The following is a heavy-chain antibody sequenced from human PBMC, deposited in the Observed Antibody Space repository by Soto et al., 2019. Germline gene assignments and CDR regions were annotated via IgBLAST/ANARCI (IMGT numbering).Heavy chain of an antibody. V-gene: IGHV3-7*01. CDR2: IKQDGSEK. D-gene: IGHD6-19*01. CDR1: GFTFSSYW. J-gene: IGHJ6*03. Sequence: PGGSLRLSCAASGFTFSSYWMSWVRQAPGKGLEWVANIKQDGSEKYYVDSVKGRFTISRDNAKNSLYLQMNSLRAEDTAVYYCARVLQLLAYYYYYYVDFWGTGTTVTVSS. CDR3: ARVLQLLAYYYYYYVDF.